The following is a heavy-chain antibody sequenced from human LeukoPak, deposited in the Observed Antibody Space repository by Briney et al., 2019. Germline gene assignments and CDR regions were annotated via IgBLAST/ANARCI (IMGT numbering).Heavy chain of an antibody. J-gene: IGHJ4*02. Sequence: RSETLSLTCTVSGGSISSYYGIWIRQPAGKGLEWIGRIYTSGSTNYNPSLKSRVTISVDTSKNQFSLKLSSVTAADTAVYYCAREYYYDSSGYNAGGFDYWGQGTLVTVSS. CDR3: AREYYYDSSGYNAGGFDY. CDR2: IYTSGST. V-gene: IGHV4-4*07. CDR1: GGSISSYY. D-gene: IGHD3-22*01.